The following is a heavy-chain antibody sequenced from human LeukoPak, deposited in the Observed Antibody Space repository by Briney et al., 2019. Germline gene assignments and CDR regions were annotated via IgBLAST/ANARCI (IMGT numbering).Heavy chain of an antibody. CDR2: ISGSGGST. D-gene: IGHD1-26*01. V-gene: IGHV3-23*01. CDR1: GFTFTNYA. J-gene: IGHJ6*02. CDR3: AKVGAYYYYYGMDV. Sequence: GGSLRLSCAASGFTFTNYAMSWVRQAPGKGLEWVSAISGSGGSTYYADSVKGRFTISRDNSKNTLYLQVNSLRAEDTAVYYCAKVGAYYYYYGMDVWGQGTTVSVSS.